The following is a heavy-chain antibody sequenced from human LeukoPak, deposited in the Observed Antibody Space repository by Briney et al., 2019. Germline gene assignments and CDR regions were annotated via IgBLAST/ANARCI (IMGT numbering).Heavy chain of an antibody. V-gene: IGHV4-30-4*01. Sequence: SETLSLTCTVSGGSISSDDYYWSWIRQPPGKGLEWIGHITYSGSTDYSPSLRSRVTMSVDTSKNQFSMKLNSVTAAETAMYFCARGGVGGYDYFDSWGQGTLVDVSS. CDR1: GGSISSDDYY. CDR2: ITYSGST. J-gene: IGHJ4*02. CDR3: ARGGVGGYDYFDS. D-gene: IGHD5-12*01.